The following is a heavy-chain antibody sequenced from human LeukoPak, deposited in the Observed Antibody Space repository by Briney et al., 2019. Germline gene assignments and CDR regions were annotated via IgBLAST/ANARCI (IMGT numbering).Heavy chain of an antibody. J-gene: IGHJ4*02. CDR3: ARDHSNTWYGVDY. V-gene: IGHV3-33*01. D-gene: IGHD6-13*01. Sequence: PGRSLRLSCAVSGFTFSSYGMHWVRQAPGKGLEWVAVTWYDGSNKYYVDSVKGRFTISRDNSKNTLYLQMNSLRAEDTAVYYCARDHSNTWYGVDYWGQGTLVTVSS. CDR1: GFTFSSYG. CDR2: TWYDGSNK.